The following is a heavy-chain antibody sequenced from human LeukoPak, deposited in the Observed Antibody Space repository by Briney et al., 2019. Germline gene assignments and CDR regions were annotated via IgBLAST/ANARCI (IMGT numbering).Heavy chain of an antibody. Sequence: GTSVKVSCKASGFTFTSSAMQWVRQAGGQRLEWLGWIVVGSGNTKYAQKLQERVTITRDMSTSTAYMELSSLRSEDTAVYYCAAVDYFYGMDVWGQGTTVTVSS. D-gene: IGHD2-2*03. CDR2: IVVGSGNT. V-gene: IGHV1-58*02. CDR1: GFTFTSSA. J-gene: IGHJ6*02. CDR3: AAVDYFYGMDV.